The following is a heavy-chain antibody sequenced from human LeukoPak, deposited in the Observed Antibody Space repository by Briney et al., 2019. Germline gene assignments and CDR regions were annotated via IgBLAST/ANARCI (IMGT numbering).Heavy chain of an antibody. CDR1: GFTVSSNY. Sequence: PGGSLGLSCAASGFTVSSNYMSWVRQAPGKGLEWVSVIYSGGSTYYADSVKGRFTISRDNSKNTLYLQMNSLRAEDTAVYYCARMRDWYFDLWGRGTLVTVSS. V-gene: IGHV3-66*01. J-gene: IGHJ2*01. CDR2: IYSGGST. CDR3: ARMRDWYFDL.